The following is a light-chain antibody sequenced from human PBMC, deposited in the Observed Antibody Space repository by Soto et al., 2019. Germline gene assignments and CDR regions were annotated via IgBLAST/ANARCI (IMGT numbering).Light chain of an antibody. Sequence: DIQMTQSPSSLSASVRDRVTITCRASQDISVYLAWYQQKPGKVPKLLIYSASTLQSGVPSRFSGSGSGTDFTLTISSLQPEDVATYYCQKFNTAPLTFDQGTRLEIK. CDR1: QDISVY. V-gene: IGKV1-27*01. CDR3: QKFNTAPLT. J-gene: IGKJ5*01. CDR2: SAS.